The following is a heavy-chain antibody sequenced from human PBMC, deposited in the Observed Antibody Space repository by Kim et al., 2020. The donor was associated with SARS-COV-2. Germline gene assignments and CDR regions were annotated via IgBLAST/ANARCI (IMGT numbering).Heavy chain of an antibody. J-gene: IGHJ1*01. CDR1: GFTFSDYY. D-gene: IGHD3-9*01. Sequence: GGSLRLSCAASGFTFSDYYMSWIRQAPGKGLEWVSYISSSSSDANYADSVKGRFTISRDNAKNSLYLQMNSLRAEDTAVYFCANTPLGYDILSGYYIEWYFQHWGQGTLVTVSS. CDR2: ISSSSSDA. CDR3: ANTPLGYDILSGYYIEWYFQH. V-gene: IGHV3-11*03.